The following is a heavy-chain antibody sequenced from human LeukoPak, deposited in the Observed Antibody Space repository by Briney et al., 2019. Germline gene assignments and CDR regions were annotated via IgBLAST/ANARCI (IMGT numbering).Heavy chain of an antibody. CDR3: AKKDNVLLWFGEPYYFDY. Sequence: GGSLRLSCAASGFTLSTYAMIWVRQTPGKGLEWVAATSSSDAGTYYADSVRGRFTISRDNSKNTLYLQMNSLRAEDTAVYYCAKKDNVLLWFGEPYYFDYWGQGTLVTVSS. V-gene: IGHV3-23*01. J-gene: IGHJ4*02. CDR1: GFTLSTYA. CDR2: TSSSDAGT. D-gene: IGHD3-10*01.